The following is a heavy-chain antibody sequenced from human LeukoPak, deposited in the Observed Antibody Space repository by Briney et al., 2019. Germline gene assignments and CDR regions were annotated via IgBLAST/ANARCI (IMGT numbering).Heavy chain of an antibody. D-gene: IGHD1-26*01. CDR2: INPNSGGT. J-gene: IGHJ4*02. CDR1: GYTFTGYY. Sequence: ASVKVSCNASGYTFTGYYWQCGRQAPGQGLEWMGWINPNSGGTNYAQKFQGRVTMTRDTSISTAYMELSTLRSDDTAVFYCTNYSGSYSSDFDYWGQGTLVTVSS. V-gene: IGHV1-2*02. CDR3: TNYSGSYSSDFDY.